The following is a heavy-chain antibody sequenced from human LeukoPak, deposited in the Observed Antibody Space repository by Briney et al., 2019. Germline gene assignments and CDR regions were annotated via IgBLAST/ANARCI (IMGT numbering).Heavy chain of an antibody. CDR1: GYTFTRYD. CDR3: ARETYCSSTSCYDY. J-gene: IGHJ4*02. V-gene: IGHV1-18*01. D-gene: IGHD2-2*01. CDR2: ISAYNGNT. Sequence: GALVKVSCKSSGYTFTRYDISWVRQAPGQGLEWMGWISAYNGNTNYAQKLQGRVTMTTDTSTSTAYMELRSLRSDDTAVYYCARETYCSSTSCYDYWGQGTLVTVSS.